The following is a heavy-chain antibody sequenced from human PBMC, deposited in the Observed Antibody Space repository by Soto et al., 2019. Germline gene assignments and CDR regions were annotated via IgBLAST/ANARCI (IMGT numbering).Heavy chain of an antibody. CDR1: GGSISSYY. CDR2: IYYSGST. V-gene: IGHV4-59*01. J-gene: IGHJ6*02. Sequence: QVQLQESGPGLVKPSETLSLTCTVSGGSISSYYWSWIRQPPGKGLEWIGYIYYSGSTNYNPSLMSRVTISVDTSKNQFSLKLSSVTAADTAVYYCARGGGDLLTGYYRPYYYYGMDVWGQGTTVTVSS. D-gene: IGHD3-9*01. CDR3: ARGGGDLLTGYYRPYYYYGMDV.